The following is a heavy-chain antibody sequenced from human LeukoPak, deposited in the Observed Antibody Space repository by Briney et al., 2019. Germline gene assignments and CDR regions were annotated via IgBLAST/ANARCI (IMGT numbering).Heavy chain of an antibody. CDR1: GGTFSSYA. CDR3: ARPHYYDSSGYYFDY. D-gene: IGHD3-22*01. J-gene: IGHJ4*02. Sequence: ASVKVSCKASGGTFSSYAISWVRQAPGQGLEWMGRIIPILGIANYAQRFQGRVTITADKSTSTAYMELSSLRSEDTAVYYCARPHYYDSSGYYFDYWGQGTLVTVSS. CDR2: IIPILGIA. V-gene: IGHV1-69*04.